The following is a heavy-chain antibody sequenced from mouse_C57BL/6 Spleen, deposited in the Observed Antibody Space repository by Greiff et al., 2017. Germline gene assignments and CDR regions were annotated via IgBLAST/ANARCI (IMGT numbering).Heavy chain of an antibody. CDR1: GFTFTDYY. Sequence: EVQLVESGGGLVQPGGSLSLSCAASGFTFTDYYMSWVRQPPGKALEWLGFIRNKANGYTTEYSASVKGRFTISRDNSQSILYLQMNALRAEDSATYYCARSNLGYFDVWGTGPTVTVSS. J-gene: IGHJ1*03. V-gene: IGHV7-3*01. CDR2: IRNKANGYTT. D-gene: IGHD2-5*01. CDR3: ARSNLGYFDV.